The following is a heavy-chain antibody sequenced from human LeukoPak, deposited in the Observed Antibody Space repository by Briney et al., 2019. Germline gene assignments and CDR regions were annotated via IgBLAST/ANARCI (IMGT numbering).Heavy chain of an antibody. CDR2: INPNSGGT. CDR1: GYTFTGYY. Sequence: ASVKVSCKASGYTFTGYYMHWVRQAPGQGLEWMGWINPNSGGTNYAQRFQGRVTMTRDTSISTAYMELSRLRSDDTAVYYCARVSDFWSGFADFYGYYYYYMDVWGKGTTVTVSS. V-gene: IGHV1-2*02. CDR3: ARVSDFWSGFADFYGYYYYYMDV. J-gene: IGHJ6*03. D-gene: IGHD3-3*01.